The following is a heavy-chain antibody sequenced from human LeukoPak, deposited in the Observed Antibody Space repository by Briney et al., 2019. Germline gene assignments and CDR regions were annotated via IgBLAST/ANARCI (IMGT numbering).Heavy chain of an antibody. CDR3: TRDYNCCPDY. CDR2: INTDGSST. D-gene: IGHD1-1*01. V-gene: IGHV3-74*01. J-gene: IGHJ4*02. CDR1: GFTFRTYW. Sequence: GGSLSLSCTASGFTFRTYWMHWVRQAPGKGLVWVSRINTDGSSTTYADSVKGRFTISRDNATNTLYLQMNSLRAEDTAVYYCTRDYNCCPDYWGQGTLVTVSS.